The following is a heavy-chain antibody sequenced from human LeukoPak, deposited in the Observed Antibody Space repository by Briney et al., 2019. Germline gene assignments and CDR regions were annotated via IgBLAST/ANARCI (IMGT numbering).Heavy chain of an antibody. CDR1: GGSISSSSYY. CDR2: IYYSGST. V-gene: IGHV4-61*01. D-gene: IGHD6-19*01. Sequence: SETLSLTCTVSGGSISSSSYYWSWIRQPPGKGLEWIGYIYYSGSTNYNPSLKSRVTISVDTSKNQFSLKLSSVTAADTAVYYCARESISVAGYYYYGMDVWGQGTTVTVSS. CDR3: ARESISVAGYYYYGMDV. J-gene: IGHJ6*02.